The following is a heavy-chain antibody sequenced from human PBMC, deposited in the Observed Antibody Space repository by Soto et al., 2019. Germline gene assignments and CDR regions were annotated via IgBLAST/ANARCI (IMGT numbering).Heavy chain of an antibody. V-gene: IGHV4-39*01. CDR3: AQTTGWPGFDL. CDR1: GGSIRSSTYY. CDR2: IYYSGST. Sequence: SETLSLTCTVSGGSIRSSTYYWGWIRQPPGKGLEWIGSIYYSGSTHYNPSLKSRVTMSVDTSTNQFSLKLNSVTAADTAVDFCAQTTGWPGFDLWSPGTMVTVSS. J-gene: IGHJ4*02. D-gene: IGHD6-19*01.